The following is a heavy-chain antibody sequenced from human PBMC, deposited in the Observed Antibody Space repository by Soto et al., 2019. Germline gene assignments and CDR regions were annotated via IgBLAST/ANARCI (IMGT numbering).Heavy chain of an antibody. J-gene: IGHJ4*02. CDR1: GFTFSNAW. CDR3: TTGRTSSGWGY. D-gene: IGHD6-19*01. V-gene: IGHV3-15*01. CDR2: IKTKTEGGTT. Sequence: GGSLRLSCAASGFTFSNAWMSWVRQAPGKGLEWVGHIKTKTEGGTTDYAAPVKGRFSISRDDSKNTLYLQMDSLKTEDTAVYYCTTGRTSSGWGYWGQGTLVTISS.